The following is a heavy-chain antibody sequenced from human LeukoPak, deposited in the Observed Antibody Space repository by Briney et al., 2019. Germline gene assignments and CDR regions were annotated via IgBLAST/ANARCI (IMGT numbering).Heavy chain of an antibody. CDR2: ISSSSITI. CDR1: GFTFSSYS. CDR3: ARDRGGSYSAIDY. Sequence: GGSLRLSCAASGFTFSSYSLNWVRQAPGKGLEGVSFISSSSITIYYADPVKGRFTISRDNAEKSLYLQMNSLRAEDTAVYYCARDRGGSYSAIDYWGQGTLVTVSS. V-gene: IGHV3-48*04. D-gene: IGHD2-15*01. J-gene: IGHJ4*02.